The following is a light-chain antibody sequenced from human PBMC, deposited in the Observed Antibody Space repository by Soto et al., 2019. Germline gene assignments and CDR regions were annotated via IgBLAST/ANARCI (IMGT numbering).Light chain of an antibody. CDR2: LNSDGSH. V-gene: IGLV4-69*01. J-gene: IGLJ2*01. CDR1: SGHSTYA. CDR3: QTWGTGDVV. Sequence: QLVLTQSPSASASLGASVKFTCTLSSGHSTYAIAWHQQQPEKGPRYLMKLNSDGSHSKGDGIPDRFSGSSSGTERYLTISSLQSEDEADYYCQTWGTGDVVFGGGTKVTVL.